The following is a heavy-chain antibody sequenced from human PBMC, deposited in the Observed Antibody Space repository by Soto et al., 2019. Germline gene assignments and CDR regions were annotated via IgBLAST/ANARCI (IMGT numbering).Heavy chain of an antibody. J-gene: IGHJ4*02. CDR2: INPSGGST. D-gene: IGHD3-3*01. V-gene: IGHV1-46*01. Sequence: ASVKVSCKASGYTFTSYYMHWVRQAPGQGLEWMGIINPSGGSTSYAQKFQGRVTMTRDTSTSTVYMELSSLRSEDTAVYYCARTLRFLEWLFLPPYYLDYWGQGTLVTVSS. CDR1: GYTFTSYY. CDR3: ARTLRFLEWLFLPPYYLDY.